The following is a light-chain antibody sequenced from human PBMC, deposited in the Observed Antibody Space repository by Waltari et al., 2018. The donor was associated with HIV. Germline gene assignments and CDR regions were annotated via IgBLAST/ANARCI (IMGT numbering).Light chain of an antibody. J-gene: IGLJ3*02. Sequence: SYELTQSPSVSVSPGQTARITCSGDALPKQYTSWYQQRPGQAPVLGIYKDQQRSSGTPGRFSGASSGTTVTLTISAVQAEDEADYYCQSADSIDSSRVFGGGTRLTVL. CDR3: QSADSIDSSRV. V-gene: IGLV3-25*03. CDR2: KDQ. CDR1: ALPKQY.